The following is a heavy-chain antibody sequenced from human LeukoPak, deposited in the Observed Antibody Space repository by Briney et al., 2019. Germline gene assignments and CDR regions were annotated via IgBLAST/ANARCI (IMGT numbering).Heavy chain of an antibody. Sequence: SDTLSLTCTVSGGSISSYYWSWIRQPAGKGLEWIGRIYNSGNTNYNPSLKSRVTISVDTSKNQFSLKLNSVTAADTAVYYCARSGTYYNNWFDPWGQGTLVTVSS. CDR1: GGSISSYY. J-gene: IGHJ5*02. V-gene: IGHV4-4*07. D-gene: IGHD3-10*01. CDR3: ARSGTYYNNWFDP. CDR2: IYNSGNT.